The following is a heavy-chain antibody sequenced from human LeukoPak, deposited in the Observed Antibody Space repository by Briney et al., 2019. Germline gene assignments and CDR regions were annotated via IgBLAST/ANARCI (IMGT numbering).Heavy chain of an antibody. CDR1: GFTVSSNY. J-gene: IGHJ6*03. V-gene: IGHV3-53*01. CDR3: ARDSPYYYYYMDV. Sequence: GGSLRLSCAASGFTVSSNYMSWVRQAPGKGLEWVSVIYSGGSTYYADCVKGRFTISRDNSKNTLYLQMNSLRAEDTAVYYCARDSPYYYYYMDVWGKGTTVTVSS. CDR2: IYSGGST.